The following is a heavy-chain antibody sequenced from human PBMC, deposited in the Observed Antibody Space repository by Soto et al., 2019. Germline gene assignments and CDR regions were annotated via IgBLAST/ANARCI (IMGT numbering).Heavy chain of an antibody. CDR2: ISSSSSYI. Sequence: EVQLVESGGGLVKPGGSLRLSCAASGFTFSSYSMNWVRQAPGKGLEWVSSISSSSSYIYYADSVKGRFTISRDNAKNSLYLQMNSLRAEDTAVYYCARDRDRDYYYGMDVWGQGTTVTVSS. V-gene: IGHV3-21*01. CDR3: ARDRDRDYYYGMDV. J-gene: IGHJ6*02. D-gene: IGHD3-10*01. CDR1: GFTFSSYS.